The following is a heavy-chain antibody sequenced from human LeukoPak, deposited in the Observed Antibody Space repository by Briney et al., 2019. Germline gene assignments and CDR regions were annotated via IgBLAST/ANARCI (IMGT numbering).Heavy chain of an antibody. CDR2: ISTSGST. Sequence: SETLSLTCTVSGGSISSYYWSWIRQPAGKGLESIGHISTSGSTNYNPSLKSRVTISVDTSKNQFSLKLSSVTAADTAVYYCARLFSPVLLWFGHRGGFDPWGQGTLVTVSS. J-gene: IGHJ5*02. CDR3: ARLFSPVLLWFGHRGGFDP. D-gene: IGHD3-10*01. V-gene: IGHV4-4*07. CDR1: GGSISSYY.